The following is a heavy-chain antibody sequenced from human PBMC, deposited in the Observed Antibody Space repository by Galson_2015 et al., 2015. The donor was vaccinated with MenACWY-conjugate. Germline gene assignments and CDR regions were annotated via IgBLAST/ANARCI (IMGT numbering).Heavy chain of an antibody. CDR2: ISTNNGNT. CDR3: ARDHLYCNSAGCVGSGTTLEY. J-gene: IGHJ4*02. Sequence: SVKVSCKASGYTFTVYGINWVRQAPGQGLEWMGWISTNNGNTAFAQKFQGRVTMTRETSTSTVYMELRNLRSDDTAMYYCARDHLYCNSAGCVGSGTTLEYWGQGTLVTVSS. CDR1: GYTFTVYG. D-gene: IGHD2/OR15-2a*01. V-gene: IGHV1-18*04.